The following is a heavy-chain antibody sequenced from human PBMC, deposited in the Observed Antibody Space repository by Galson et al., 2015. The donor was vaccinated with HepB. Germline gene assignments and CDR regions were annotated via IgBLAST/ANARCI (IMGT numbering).Heavy chain of an antibody. CDR2: ISSSSSYI. CDR1: GFTFSSYS. D-gene: IGHD3-22*01. Sequence: SLRLSCAASGFTFSSYSMNWVRQAPGKGLEWVSSISSSSSYIYYADSVKGRFTISRDNAKNSLYLQMNSLRAEDTAVYYCARAPRMIVVVEIDYWGQGTLVTVSS. J-gene: IGHJ4*02. V-gene: IGHV3-21*01. CDR3: ARAPRMIVVVEIDY.